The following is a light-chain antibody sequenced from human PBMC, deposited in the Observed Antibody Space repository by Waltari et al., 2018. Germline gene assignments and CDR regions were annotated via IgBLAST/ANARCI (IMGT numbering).Light chain of an antibody. Sequence: DIQMTQSPSTLSASVGDRVTSTCRPSQTISNWLAWCQKKPGKAPKLLIYKESGLESGVPSRFSGSGSGTDFTLTISSLQPEDVGTYYCLQYNSYSWTFGHGTKVEI. V-gene: IGKV1-5*03. CDR1: QTISNW. J-gene: IGKJ1*01. CDR3: LQYNSYSWT. CDR2: KES.